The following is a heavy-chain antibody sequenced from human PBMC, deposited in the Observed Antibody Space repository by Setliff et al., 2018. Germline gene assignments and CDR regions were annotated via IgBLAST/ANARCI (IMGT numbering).Heavy chain of an antibody. D-gene: IGHD1-7*01. Sequence: KPSETLSLTCIVSGGSINSYYWNWIRQPPGKGLEWIGYIYYSGNSNYDTTYNPSLKSRVTISIYKSKNQLSLDLTSVTAADTAVYYCARNWHWGFDPWGRGALVTVSS. CDR1: GGSINSYY. CDR3: ARNWHWGFDP. J-gene: IGHJ5*02. CDR2: IYYSGNSNYDT. V-gene: IGHV4-59*12.